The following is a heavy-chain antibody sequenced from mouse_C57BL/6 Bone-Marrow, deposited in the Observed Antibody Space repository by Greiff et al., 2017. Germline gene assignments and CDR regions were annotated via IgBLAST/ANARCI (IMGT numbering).Heavy chain of an antibody. CDR2: INYDGSST. CDR3: ATYHRGFAY. CDR1: GFTFSDYY. J-gene: IGHJ3*01. V-gene: IGHV5-16*01. Sequence: DVKLVESEGGLVQPGSSMKLSCTASGFTFSDYYMAWVRQVPEKGLEWVANINYDGSSTYYLDSLKSRFIISRDNAKNILYLQMSSLKSEDTATYYCATYHRGFAYWGQGTLVTVSA.